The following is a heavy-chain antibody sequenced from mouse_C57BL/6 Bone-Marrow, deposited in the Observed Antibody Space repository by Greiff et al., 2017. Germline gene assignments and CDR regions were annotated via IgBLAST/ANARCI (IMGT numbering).Heavy chain of an antibody. D-gene: IGHD2-4*01. Sequence: QVQLQQPGAELVKPGASVKMSCKASGYTFTSYWITWVKQRPGQGLEWIGDIYPGSGSTNYNEKFKSKATLTVDTSSSTAYMQLSSLTSEDSAVYYCAREGDDYDEGYYAMDYWGQGTTLTVSS. J-gene: IGHJ4*01. CDR3: AREGDDYDEGYYAMDY. V-gene: IGHV1-55*01. CDR1: GYTFTSYW. CDR2: IYPGSGST.